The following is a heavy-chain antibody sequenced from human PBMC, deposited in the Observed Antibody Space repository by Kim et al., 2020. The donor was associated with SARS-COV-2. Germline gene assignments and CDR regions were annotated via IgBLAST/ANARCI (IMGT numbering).Heavy chain of an antibody. D-gene: IGHD2-2*01. CDR2: ISYSGNT. J-gene: IGHJ4*02. CDR1: GGSIRSGGKF. Sequence: SETLSLTCTVSGGSIRSGGKFWTWIRQHPAKGLEWIGYISYSGNTYYSPSLRSRVSISLHTSENQFSLKLTSVTAADTAVYYCARGQPIDYWGQGILVTV. V-gene: IGHV4-31*03. CDR3: ARGQPIDY.